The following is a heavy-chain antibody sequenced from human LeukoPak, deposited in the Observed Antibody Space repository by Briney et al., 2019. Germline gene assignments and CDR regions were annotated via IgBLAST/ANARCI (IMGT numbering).Heavy chain of an antibody. CDR1: GFTFSSYW. CDR2: IKQDGGEK. CDR3: ARDGTAAGLYFDL. D-gene: IGHD6-13*01. Sequence: AXXGFTFSSYWXNWVRQAPGKGLXWVASIKQDGGEKSYVDSVKGRFTISRDNAKNSLYLQMSSLRAEDTAVYYCARDGTAAGLYFDLWGQGTLVTVSS. J-gene: IGHJ4*01. V-gene: IGHV3-7*01.